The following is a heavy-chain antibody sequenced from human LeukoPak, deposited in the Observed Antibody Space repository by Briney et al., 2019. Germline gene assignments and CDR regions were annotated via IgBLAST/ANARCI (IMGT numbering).Heavy chain of an antibody. J-gene: IGHJ4*02. V-gene: IGHV1-69*04. CDR2: IIPILGIA. CDR1: GGTFSSYA. D-gene: IGHD3-3*01. CDR3: ARLXITIFGVVIEDY. Sequence: GASVKVSCKASGGTFSSYAISWVRQAPGQGLEWMGRIIPILGIANYAQKFQGRVTITADKSTSTAYMELSSLRSEDTAVYYCARLXITIFGVVIEDYWGQGTLVTVSS.